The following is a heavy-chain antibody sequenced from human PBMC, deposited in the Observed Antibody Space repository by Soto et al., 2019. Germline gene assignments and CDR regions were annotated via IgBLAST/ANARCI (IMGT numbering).Heavy chain of an antibody. J-gene: IGHJ5*02. CDR1: FGSISGSY. CDR3: ARDQQFCTGNSCYADNWFDP. V-gene: IGHV4-59*01. Sequence: SETLSLTCTVSFGSISGSYWSWIRHSPGGGLEWMGYIYSSGTTKYNPSLKSRVTLSLDTSKNQFSLKLTSVTAADTAVYFCARDQQFCTGNSCYADNWFDPWGQGTLVTVSS. D-gene: IGHD5-12*01. CDR2: IYSSGTT.